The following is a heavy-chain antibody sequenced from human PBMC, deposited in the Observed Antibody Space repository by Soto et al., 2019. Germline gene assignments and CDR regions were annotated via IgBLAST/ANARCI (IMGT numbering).Heavy chain of an antibody. CDR1: GYTFTGYY. D-gene: IGHD2-2*02. V-gene: IGHV1-2*04. Sequence: SVKVSCKASGYTFTGYYMHWVRQAPGQGLEWMGWINPNSGGTNYAQKFQGWVTMTRDTSISTAYMELSRLRSDDTAVYYCARGPDCSSTSCYTAVGRFDPWGQGTLVTVPS. CDR3: ARGPDCSSTSCYTAVGRFDP. J-gene: IGHJ5*02. CDR2: INPNSGGT.